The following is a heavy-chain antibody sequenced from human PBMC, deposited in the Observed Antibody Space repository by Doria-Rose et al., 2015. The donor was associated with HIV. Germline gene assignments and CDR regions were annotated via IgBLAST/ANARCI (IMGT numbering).Heavy chain of an antibody. CDR2: TFSDDER. J-gene: IGHJ4*02. D-gene: IGHD6-13*01. CDR3: ARIKSSRWYHKYYFDF. CDR1: GVSLSSPGMG. Sequence: QESGPALVKPTETLTLTCTVSGVSLSSPGMGVSWIRQPPGKALEWLANTFSDDERSYKTSLKSRLNISRGTSKSQVVLTMTDMDLVDTATYYCARIKSSRWYHKYYFDFWGQGTLVIVSA. V-gene: IGHV2-26*01.